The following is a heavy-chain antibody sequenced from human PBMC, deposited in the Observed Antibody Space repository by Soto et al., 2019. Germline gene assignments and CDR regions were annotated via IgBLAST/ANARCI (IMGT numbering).Heavy chain of an antibody. J-gene: IGHJ5*02. CDR3: ARVDVEIVGWFDP. V-gene: IGHV1-69*01. Sequence: QVQLVQSGAEVKKPGSSVKVSCKASGGTFSSYAISWVRQAPGQGLEWMGGIIPIFGTANYAQKFQGRVTITADESTNPAYMELSSLRSEDTAVYYCARVDVEIVGWFDPWGQGTLVTVSS. CDR1: GGTFSSYA. D-gene: IGHD5-12*01. CDR2: IIPIFGTA.